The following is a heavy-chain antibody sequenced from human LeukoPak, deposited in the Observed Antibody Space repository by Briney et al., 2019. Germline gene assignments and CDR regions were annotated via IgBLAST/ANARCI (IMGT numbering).Heavy chain of an antibody. Sequence: GGSLRLSCAASGFTFSRYGMRWVRQAPGKGLEWVAVIWYDGRNKYYGDSVKGRFTISRDNFENTLYLQMKSLRAEDTAVYYCARDVIEMATIGEGFDYWGQGTLVTVSS. CDR1: GFTFSRYG. J-gene: IGHJ4*02. CDR2: IWYDGRNK. V-gene: IGHV3-33*01. D-gene: IGHD5-24*01. CDR3: ARDVIEMATIGEGFDY.